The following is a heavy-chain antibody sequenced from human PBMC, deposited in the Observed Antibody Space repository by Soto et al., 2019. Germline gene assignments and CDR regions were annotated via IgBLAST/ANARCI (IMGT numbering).Heavy chain of an antibody. CDR1: GFTFSSYA. CDR2: ISGSGGST. V-gene: IGHV3-23*01. Sequence: GGSLRLSCAASGFTFSSYAMSWVRQAPGKGLEWVSAISGSGGSTYYADSVKGRFTISRDNSKNTLYLQMNSLRAEDTAVYYCAKSSYYYDSSGYYYFDYRGQGTLVTVSS. D-gene: IGHD3-22*01. J-gene: IGHJ4*02. CDR3: AKSSYYYDSSGYYYFDY.